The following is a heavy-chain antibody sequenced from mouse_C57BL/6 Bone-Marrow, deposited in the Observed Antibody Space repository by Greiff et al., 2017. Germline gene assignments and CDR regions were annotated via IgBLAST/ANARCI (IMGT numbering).Heavy chain of an antibody. CDR3: ARDGYYYGSSYWYFGV. J-gene: IGHJ1*03. CDR2: IYPGSGST. D-gene: IGHD1-1*01. CDR1: GYTFTSYW. Sequence: QVQLQQPGAELVKPGASVKMSCKASGYTFTSYWITWVKQRPGQGLEWIGDIYPGSGSTNYNEKFKSKATLTVDPSSSTAYMQLSSLTSEDAAVYYGARDGYYYGSSYWYFGVWGTGTTVTVSS. V-gene: IGHV1-55*01.